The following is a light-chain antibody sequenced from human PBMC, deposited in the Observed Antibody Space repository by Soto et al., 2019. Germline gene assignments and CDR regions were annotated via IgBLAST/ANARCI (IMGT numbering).Light chain of an antibody. Sequence: QSARTHPASVSWSPGQSITISCTGSSSDIGAYNYVSWFQQYPGKAPKLIISEVSNRPSGVSNRFSGSKSGTAASLTISGLQTEDEADYFCFSFTTDWTHVFGTGTKVTV. CDR3: FSFTTDWTHV. J-gene: IGLJ1*01. CDR1: SSDIGAYNY. V-gene: IGLV2-14*01. CDR2: EVS.